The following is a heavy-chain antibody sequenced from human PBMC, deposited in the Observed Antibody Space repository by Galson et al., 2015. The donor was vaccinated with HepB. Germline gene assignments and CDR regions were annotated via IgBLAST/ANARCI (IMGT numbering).Heavy chain of an antibody. D-gene: IGHD4/OR15-4a*01. CDR2: ISAYAGNT. CDR3: ARVLRAWAPYFDY. Sequence: SVKVSCKASGYTFIRYSISWVRQASGQGLEWMGWISAYAGNTNYEQKFQGRVTMTTDTPTSTAYMELKSLRSDDTAMYYCARVLRAWAPYFDYWGQGTLVTVSS. V-gene: IGHV1-18*01. J-gene: IGHJ4*02. CDR1: GYTFIRYS.